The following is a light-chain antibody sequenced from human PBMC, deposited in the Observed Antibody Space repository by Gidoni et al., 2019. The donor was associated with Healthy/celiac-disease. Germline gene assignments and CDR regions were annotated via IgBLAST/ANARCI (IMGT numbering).Light chain of an antibody. CDR2: AAS. CDR3: QQSYSTPYT. J-gene: IGKJ2*01. CDR1: QSISSY. Sequence: DIQMTQSPSSLSASVGDRVTITCRASQSISSYLNWYQQKPGKAPKLLIYAASSLQSGVPSRFSGSGSGKDFTLTISSRQPEEFATYYCQQSYSTPYTFGQGTKLEIK. V-gene: IGKV1-39*01.